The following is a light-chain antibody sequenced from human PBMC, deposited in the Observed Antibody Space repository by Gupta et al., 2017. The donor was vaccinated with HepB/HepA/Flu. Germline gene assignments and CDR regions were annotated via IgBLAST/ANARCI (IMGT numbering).Light chain of an antibody. V-gene: IGKV2-40*01. J-gene: IGKJ3*01. CDR1: QSLLDSDDVNTY. CDR3: MQRSEFPHI. CDR2: TGA. Sequence: DIVVTLTALFLPVNPGEPASISCRSSQSLLDSDDVNTYLDWYLQKPGQSPQLLISTGASRASGGPDRFSGSGSCTDFTLKITRVQAEDVGVEYCMQRSEFPHIFGRGTKVDIK.